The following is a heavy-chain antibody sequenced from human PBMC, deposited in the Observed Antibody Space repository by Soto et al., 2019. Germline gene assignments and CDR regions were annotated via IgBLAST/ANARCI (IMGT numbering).Heavy chain of an antibody. CDR2: ISGSGGST. CDR1: GFTFSSYA. V-gene: IGHV3-23*01. Sequence: PGGSLRLSCAASGFTFSSYAMSWVRQAPGKGLEWVSAISGSGGSTYYADSVKGRFTISRDNSKNTLYLQMNSLRAEDTAVYYCAKDNYDSSGYYLNWFDPWGQGTLVTVSS. J-gene: IGHJ5*02. D-gene: IGHD3-22*01. CDR3: AKDNYDSSGYYLNWFDP.